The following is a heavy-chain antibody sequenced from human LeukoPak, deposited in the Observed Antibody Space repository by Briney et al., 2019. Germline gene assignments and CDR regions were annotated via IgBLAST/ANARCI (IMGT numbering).Heavy chain of an antibody. J-gene: IGHJ4*02. CDR1: GYSFTSYW. CDR2: IYPGDSDT. CDR3: AVTSAVGGRPFDY. V-gene: IGHV5-51*01. D-gene: IGHD2-2*01. Sequence: GESLKISCNGSGYSFTSYWIGWVRQMPGKGLEWMGIIYPGDSDTRYSPSFQGQVTISADKSISTAYLQWSSLKASDTAMYYCAVTSAVGGRPFDYWGQGTLVTVSS.